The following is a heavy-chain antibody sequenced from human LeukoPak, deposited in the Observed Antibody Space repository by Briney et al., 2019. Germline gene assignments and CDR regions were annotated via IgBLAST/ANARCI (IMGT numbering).Heavy chain of an antibody. CDR3: ARINGSGWYGRYYFDY. CDR2: IYYSGST. CDR1: GGSISRSSYY. J-gene: IGHJ4*02. Sequence: SETLSLTCTVSGGSISRSSYYWGWIRQPPGKGLEWIGSIYYSGSTYYNPSLKSRVTISVDTSKNQFSLKLSSVTAADTAVYYCARINGSGWYGRYYFDYWGQGTLVTVSS. V-gene: IGHV4-39*01. D-gene: IGHD6-19*01.